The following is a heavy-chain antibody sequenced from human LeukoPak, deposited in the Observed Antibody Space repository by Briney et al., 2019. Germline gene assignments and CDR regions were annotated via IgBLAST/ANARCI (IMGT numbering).Heavy chain of an antibody. D-gene: IGHD6-13*01. J-gene: IGHJ4*02. Sequence: PGRSLRLSCTAPGFTFSSYGMHWVRQAPGQGLEWVAVVSYDGHTKFYANSVKGRFTISRDSSKNTLYLQMNSLRVEDTAVYYCAKDRGSTWTRIYFDYWGQGTLLTVSS. CDR3: AKDRGSTWTRIYFDY. V-gene: IGHV3-30*18. CDR1: GFTFSSYG. CDR2: VSYDGHTK.